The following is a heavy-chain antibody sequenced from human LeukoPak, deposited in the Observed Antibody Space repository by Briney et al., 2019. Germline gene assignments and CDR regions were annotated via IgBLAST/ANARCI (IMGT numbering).Heavy chain of an antibody. CDR1: GFTFNSFA. CDR3: AKPRTTGLGWAQFDY. CDR2: FDGNGPNT. V-gene: IGHV3-23*01. J-gene: IGHJ4*02. D-gene: IGHD2-8*02. Sequence: QPGRSLRLSCAASGFTFNSFAMTWVRQAPGKGLEWVSGFDGNGPNTYYADSVKGRWTISRDNSRNTLYLEMNSLRPEDTAIYYCAKPRTTGLGWAQFDYWGQGSLVTVSS.